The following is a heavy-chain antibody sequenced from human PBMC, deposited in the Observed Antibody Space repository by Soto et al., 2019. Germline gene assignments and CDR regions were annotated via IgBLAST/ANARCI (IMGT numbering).Heavy chain of an antibody. CDR3: ARGGLWGQCGGATCHNSFDY. CDR1: GGSISSGGYS. V-gene: IGHV4-30-2*01. Sequence: PSETLSLTCGVSGGSISSGGYSWSWIRQPPGKGLEWIGYIYQSGSTFYNPSLRSRVTMSLDKSKNQFSLNLNSVTAADTAVYYCARGGLWGQCGGATCHNSFDYWGQG. J-gene: IGHJ4*02. D-gene: IGHD2-21*01. CDR2: IYQSGST.